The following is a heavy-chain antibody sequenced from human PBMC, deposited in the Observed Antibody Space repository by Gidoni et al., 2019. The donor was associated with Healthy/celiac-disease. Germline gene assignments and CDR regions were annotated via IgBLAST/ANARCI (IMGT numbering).Heavy chain of an antibody. CDR2: INSEWSST. Sequence: EVQLVASGGGLVQPGGSLRLSCAASGFTFRSYWMHGVRQAPGKGLVRVSRINSEWSSTSYAHSVKGRFTISRDNAKNTLYLQINSLRAEDTAVYYCARGDSEYYYYGMDVWGQGTTVTVSS. J-gene: IGHJ6*02. CDR3: ARGDSEYYYYGMDV. V-gene: IGHV3-74*01. CDR1: GFTFRSYW.